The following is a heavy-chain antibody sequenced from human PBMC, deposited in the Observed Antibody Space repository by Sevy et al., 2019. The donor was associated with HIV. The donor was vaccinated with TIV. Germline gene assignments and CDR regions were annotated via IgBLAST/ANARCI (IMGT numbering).Heavy chain of an antibody. D-gene: IGHD3-3*01. J-gene: IGHJ3*02. Sequence: GGFLRLSCAASGFTFSDYYMSWIRQAPGKGLEWFSYISSSGSTIYYADSVKGRFTISRDNAKNSLYLQMNSLRAEDTAVYYCVTDGEAAIFGVVRDAFDIWGQGTMVTVSS. V-gene: IGHV3-11*01. CDR3: VTDGEAAIFGVVRDAFDI. CDR1: GFTFSDYY. CDR2: ISSSGSTI.